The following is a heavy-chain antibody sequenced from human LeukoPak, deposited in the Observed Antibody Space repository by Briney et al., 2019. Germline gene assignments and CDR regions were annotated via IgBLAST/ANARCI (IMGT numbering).Heavy chain of an antibody. J-gene: IGHJ4*02. CDR1: GFTFSVYN. CDR2: MNSGGTTI. V-gene: IGHV3-48*01. Sequence: VGSLRLSSAASGFTFSVYNMSWVREAPRNRVERVSYMNSGGTTIYYAHSVKRRFNISRENAKNTLYLQMKSLRAEETAVYYCVRDVVPYYFVYGGQGARVTVST. CDR3: VRDVVPYYFVY. D-gene: IGHD2-21*01.